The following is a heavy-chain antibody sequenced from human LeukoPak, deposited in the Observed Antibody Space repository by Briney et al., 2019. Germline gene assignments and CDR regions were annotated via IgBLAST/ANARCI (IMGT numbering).Heavy chain of an antibody. V-gene: IGHV3-48*03. Sequence: PGGSLRLSCAASGFTFSSYEMNWVRQAPGKGLEWVSYISSSGSTIYYADSVKGRFTISRDNAKKSLYLQMNSLRAEDTAVYYRAGQCTGTNCYHYWGQGTLVTVSS. CDR3: AGQCTGTNCYHY. CDR2: ISSSGSTI. J-gene: IGHJ4*02. D-gene: IGHD2-2*01. CDR1: GFTFSSYE.